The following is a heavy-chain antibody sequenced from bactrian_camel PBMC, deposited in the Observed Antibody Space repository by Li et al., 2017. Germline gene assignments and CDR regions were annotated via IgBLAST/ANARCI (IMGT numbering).Heavy chain of an antibody. CDR1: APTYSINC. CDR3: AVAKGLPDLLRGGYLSARSYNH. Sequence: HVQLVESGGGSVQAGGSLRLSCAASAPTYSINCMGWFRQAPGKQREGVAVVYINTQSAIYGDSVKGRFTITQDNGKNTVYLQMNSLKPEDTAMYYCAVAKGLPDLLRGGYLSARSYNHWGRGTQVTSPQ. V-gene: IGHV3S53*01. CDR2: YINTQSA. J-gene: IGHJ4*01. D-gene: IGHD3*01.